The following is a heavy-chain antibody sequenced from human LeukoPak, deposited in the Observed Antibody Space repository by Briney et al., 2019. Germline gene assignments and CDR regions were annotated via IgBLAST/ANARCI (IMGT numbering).Heavy chain of an antibody. CDR1: GGSISSSSYY. CDR2: IYYSGST. J-gene: IGHJ3*02. CDR3: ASWGYSYGRDAFDI. Sequence: PSETLSLTCTVSGGSISSSSYYWGWIRQPPGKGLEWIGSIYYSGSTYYNPSLKSRVTISGDTSKNQFSLKLSSVTAADKAVYYCASWGYSYGRDAFDIWGQGTMVTVSS. D-gene: IGHD5-18*01. V-gene: IGHV4-39*01.